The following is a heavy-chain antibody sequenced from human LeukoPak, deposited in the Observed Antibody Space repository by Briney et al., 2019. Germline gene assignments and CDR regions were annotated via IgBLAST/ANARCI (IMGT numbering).Heavy chain of an antibody. CDR3: ARKAARTSGYDY. D-gene: IGHD3-22*01. CDR2: IADGGETT. CDR1: GLTFNTLG. J-gene: IGHJ4*02. Sequence: RSLRPSRAISGLTFNTLGISWVRQAAGLGLEWVSAIADGGETTNYAHSVKGRFTISRDYSKNTLYLQMNSVRAEDTAVYYCARKAARTSGYDYWGQGILVTVSS. V-gene: IGHV3-23*01.